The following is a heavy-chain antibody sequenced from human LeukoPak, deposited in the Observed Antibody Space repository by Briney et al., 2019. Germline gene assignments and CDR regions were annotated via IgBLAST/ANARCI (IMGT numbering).Heavy chain of an antibody. J-gene: IGHJ5*02. CDR2: ISAYNGNT. CDR3: ARALKENWFDP. V-gene: IGHV1-18*01. CDR1: GYTFTSYG. Sequence: EASVKVSCKASGYTFTSYGISWVRQAPGQGLEWMGWISAYNGNTNYAQKLQGRVTMTTDTSTSTAYMELRSLRSDDTAVYYCARALKENWFDPWGQETLVTVSS.